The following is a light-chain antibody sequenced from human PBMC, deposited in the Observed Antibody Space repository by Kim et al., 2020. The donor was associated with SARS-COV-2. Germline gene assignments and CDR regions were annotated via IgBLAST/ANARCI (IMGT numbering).Light chain of an antibody. CDR1: ETISDW. CDR3: QQYHTFPYT. V-gene: IGKV1-5*03. CDR2: KAS. Sequence: SASVGDRGSITCRASETISDWLAWYQQKPGKAPQLLRYKASRLQSGVPSRFSGRGSGTDFTLTISSLQPDDFSTFFCQQYHTFPYTFCPGTKLEI. J-gene: IGKJ2*01.